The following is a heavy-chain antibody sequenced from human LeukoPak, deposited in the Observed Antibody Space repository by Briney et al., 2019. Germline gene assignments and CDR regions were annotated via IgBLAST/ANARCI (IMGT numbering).Heavy chain of an antibody. CDR1: GFTFDDYG. CDR2: ISGSGGST. J-gene: IGHJ4*02. CDR3: AKEGYYYGSGSYYSPAAGFDY. V-gene: IGHV3-23*01. D-gene: IGHD3-10*01. Sequence: GGSLRLSCAASGFTFDDYGMSWVRRAPGKGLEWVSSISGSGGSTYYADSVKGRFTISRDNSKNTLYLQMNSLRAEDTAVYYCAKEGYYYGSGSYYSPAAGFDYWGQGTLVTVSS.